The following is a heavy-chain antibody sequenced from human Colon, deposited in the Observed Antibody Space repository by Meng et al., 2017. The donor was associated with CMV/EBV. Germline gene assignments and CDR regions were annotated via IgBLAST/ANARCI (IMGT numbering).Heavy chain of an antibody. CDR1: GLSLSTDGMR. V-gene: IGHV2-70D*14. Sequence: SGPTLVTPTQTLTLTCTFSGLSLSTDGMRVSWILQPPGQALEWLARIDWGDDKFYSTSLRTRLTISKDTSKNQVVLTMTNMDPVDTATDYRARPQGSSGWYDFDYWGQGSLVTVSS. D-gene: IGHD6-19*01. CDR3: ARPQGSSGWYDFDY. J-gene: IGHJ4*02. CDR2: IDWGDDK.